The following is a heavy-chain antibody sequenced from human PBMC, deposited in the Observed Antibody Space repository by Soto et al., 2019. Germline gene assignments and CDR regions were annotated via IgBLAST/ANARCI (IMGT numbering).Heavy chain of an antibody. CDR3: VRDLGTGGFADY. D-gene: IGHD2-8*02. Sequence: LRLSCVASGFTFSSYWMHWVRQAPGKGLVWVSRINPDGSSTIYADSVKGRFTISRDNAKNTLNLQMNGLRAEDTAVFYCVRDLGTGGFADYWGQGXLVTVSS. CDR2: INPDGSST. J-gene: IGHJ4*02. V-gene: IGHV3-74*01. CDR1: GFTFSSYW.